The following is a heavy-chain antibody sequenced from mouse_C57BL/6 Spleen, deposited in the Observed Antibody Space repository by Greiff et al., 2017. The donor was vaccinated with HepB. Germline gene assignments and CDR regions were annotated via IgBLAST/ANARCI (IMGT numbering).Heavy chain of an antibody. D-gene: IGHD2-4*01. CDR1: GYTFTSYW. J-gene: IGHJ4*01. CDR3: TRFDYDDDYAMDY. V-gene: IGHV1-5*01. Sequence: EVQLQQSGTVLARPGASVKMSCKTSGYTFTSYWMHWVKQRPGQGLEWIGAIYPGNSDTSYNQKFKGKAKLTAVTSASTAYMELSSLTNEDSAVYYCTRFDYDDDYAMDYWGQGTSVTVSS. CDR2: IYPGNSDT.